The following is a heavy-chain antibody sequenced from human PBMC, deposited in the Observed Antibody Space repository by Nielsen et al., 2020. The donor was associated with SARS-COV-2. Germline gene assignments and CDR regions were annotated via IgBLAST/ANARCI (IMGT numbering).Heavy chain of an antibody. CDR3: ATSWGYSSGWYSS. CDR2: INPGGGST. Sequence: ASVKVSCKASGYTFSSYYIHWARQAPGQGLEWMGIINPGGGSTSYAQKFQGRVTMTRDTSTSTVYMELSSLRSEDTAVYYCATSWGYSSGWYSSWGQGTLVTVSS. J-gene: IGHJ5*02. D-gene: IGHD6-19*01. CDR1: GYTFSSYY. V-gene: IGHV1-46*01.